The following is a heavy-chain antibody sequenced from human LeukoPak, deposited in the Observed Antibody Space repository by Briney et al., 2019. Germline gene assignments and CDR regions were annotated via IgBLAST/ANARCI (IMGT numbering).Heavy chain of an antibody. V-gene: IGHV3-48*02. CDR2: ITGSSSTI. J-gene: IGHJ6*02. CDR3: ARDYYCSGTSCPNYYGMHD. Sequence: PGGSPRLSCAASGFSFSTYSMNWVRQAPGMRLEWVSYITGSSSTIYYADSVKGRFTISRDNARNSLYLQMNSLRHEDTAVYYCARDYYCSGTSCPNYYGMHDWGQGTTVTVSS. CDR1: GFSFSTYS. D-gene: IGHD2-2*01.